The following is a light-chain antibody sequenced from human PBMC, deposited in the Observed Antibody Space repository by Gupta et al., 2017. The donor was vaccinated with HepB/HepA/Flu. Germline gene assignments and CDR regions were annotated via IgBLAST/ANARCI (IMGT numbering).Light chain of an antibody. CDR3: QQYNLRPLT. V-gene: IGKV3-15*01. CDR1: QSVYSS. CDR2: GAS. J-gene: IGKJ4*01. Sequence: IVMTQSPASLSVSPGERATLSCRASQSVYSSLAWYQQKPGQAPRLLIYGASTRATGIPARFSGSGSGTEFTLSISSLQSEDFAVYYCQQYNLRPLTFGGATKVEIK.